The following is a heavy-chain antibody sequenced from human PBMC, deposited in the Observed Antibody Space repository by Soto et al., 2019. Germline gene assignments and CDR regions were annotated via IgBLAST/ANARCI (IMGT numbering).Heavy chain of an antibody. J-gene: IGHJ4*02. V-gene: IGHV3-30-3*01. D-gene: IGHD6-19*01. Sequence: GGSLRLSCAASGFTFSSYAMHWVRQAPGKGLEWVAVISDDGSNKYYADSVKGRFTISRDNSKNTLYLQMNSLRAEDTAVYYCARDRAVAGMATLDNWGQGTLVTVS. CDR3: ARDRAVAGMATLDN. CDR2: ISDDGSNK. CDR1: GFTFSSYA.